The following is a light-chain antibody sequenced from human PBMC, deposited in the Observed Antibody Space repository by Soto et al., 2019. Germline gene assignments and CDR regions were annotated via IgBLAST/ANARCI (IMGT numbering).Light chain of an antibody. CDR3: CSYAGSSTQV. V-gene: IGLV2-23*02. CDR2: EVD. J-gene: IGLJ2*01. CDR1: SSDVGSYNL. Sequence: QSALTQPASVSGSPGQSITISCTGTSSDVGSYNLVSWYQQHPGKAPKLMIYEVDKRPSGVSNRFSGSKSGNTASLTISGLQAEDAGDYYCCSYAGSSTQVFGGGTNLTVL.